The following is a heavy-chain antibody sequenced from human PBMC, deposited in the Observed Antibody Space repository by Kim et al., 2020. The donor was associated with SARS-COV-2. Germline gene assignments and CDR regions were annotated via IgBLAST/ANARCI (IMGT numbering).Heavy chain of an antibody. V-gene: IGHV4-34*01. CDR3: ARGEGSTSAPLDY. Sequence: SETLSLTCAVYGGSFSGYYWSWIRQPPGKGLEWIGEINHSGSTNYNTSLKSRVTISVDTSKNQFSLKLSSVTAADTAVYYCARGEGSTSAPLDYWGQGTL. CDR2: INHSGST. J-gene: IGHJ4*02. D-gene: IGHD2-2*01. CDR1: GGSFSGYY.